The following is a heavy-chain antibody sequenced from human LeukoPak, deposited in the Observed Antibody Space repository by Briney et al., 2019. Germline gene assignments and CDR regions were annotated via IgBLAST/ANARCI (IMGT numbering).Heavy chain of an antibody. V-gene: IGHV1-18*01. D-gene: IGHD3-22*01. CDR1: GYTFTSYG. CDR2: ISAYNGNT. CDR3: ARVVRDSSGYQVLFGSWFDY. Sequence: GASVKVSCKASGYTFTSYGISWVRQAPGQGLEWMGWISAYNGNTNYAQKLQGRVTMTTDTSTSTAYMELRSLRSGDTAVYYCARVVRDSSGYQVLFGSWFDYWGQGTLVTVSS. J-gene: IGHJ4*02.